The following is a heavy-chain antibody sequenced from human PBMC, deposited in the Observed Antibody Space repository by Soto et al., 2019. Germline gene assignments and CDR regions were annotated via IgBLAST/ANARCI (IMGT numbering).Heavy chain of an antibody. Sequence: GESLKISCQGSGYNLGTSWTGWVRQMPGKGLEWMGIIYPADSDPRYSPCFQGQVTISADKSIRTAYLQWSSLKAADTAMYYGARIVDSSHGMGVWGQGTTVTVSS. CDR2: IYPADSDP. CDR3: ARIVDSSHGMGV. D-gene: IGHD2-15*01. V-gene: IGHV5-51*01. CDR1: GYNLGTSW. J-gene: IGHJ6*02.